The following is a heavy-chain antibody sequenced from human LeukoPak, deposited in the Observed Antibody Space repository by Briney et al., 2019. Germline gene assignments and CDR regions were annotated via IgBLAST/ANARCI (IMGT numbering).Heavy chain of an antibody. CDR2: IYPGDSDT. CDR3: ARRRAYCGGDCYYWFDP. CDR1: GYSFTSYW. J-gene: IGHJ5*02. V-gene: IGHV5-51*01. D-gene: IGHD2-21*02. Sequence: GESLKISCKGSGYSFTSYWIGWVRQMPGKGLEWMGIIYPGDSDTRYSPSFQGQVTISADKSISTAYLQWSSLKASDTAMYYCARRRAYCGGDCYYWFDPWGQGTLVTVSS.